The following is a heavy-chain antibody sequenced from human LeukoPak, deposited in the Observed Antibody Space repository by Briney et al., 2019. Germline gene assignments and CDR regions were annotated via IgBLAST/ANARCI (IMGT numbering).Heavy chain of an antibody. CDR3: AREGMNYDSSGYDSPMDV. CDR1: GFTFSSYA. CDR2: ISGSGGST. J-gene: IGHJ6*03. V-gene: IGHV3-23*01. D-gene: IGHD3-22*01. Sequence: PGGSLRLSCAASGFTFSSYAMSWVRQAPGKGLEWVSAISGSGGSTYYADSVKGRFTISRDNSKNTLYLQMNSLRAEDTAVYYCAREGMNYDSSGYDSPMDVWGKGTTITVSS.